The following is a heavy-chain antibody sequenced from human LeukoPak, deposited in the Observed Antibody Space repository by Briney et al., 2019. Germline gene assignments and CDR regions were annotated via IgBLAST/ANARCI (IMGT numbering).Heavy chain of an antibody. CDR2: ISWYRGSI. Sequence: GGSLRLSCAASGFTFDDYAMHWVRQATGKGLEGVSGISWYRGSIGSADPVTGRFTISCVNAQNFLYLQLNSRRGEGRDLLYCANFTGYTAMGDWGQGTLVTVSS. CDR1: GFTFDDYA. J-gene: IGHJ4*02. D-gene: IGHD5-18*01. V-gene: IGHV3-9*01. CDR3: ANFTGYTAMGD.